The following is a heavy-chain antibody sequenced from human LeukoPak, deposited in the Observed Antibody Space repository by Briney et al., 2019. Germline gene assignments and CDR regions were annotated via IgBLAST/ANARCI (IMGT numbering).Heavy chain of an antibody. CDR3: ASSSGGSSKYGY. CDR1: GGSISSYY. Sequence: PSETLSLTCTVSGGSISSYYWSWIRQPPGKGLEWIGYIYYSGSTNYSPSLKSRVTISVDTSKNQFSLKLSSVTAADTAVYYCASSSGGSSKYGYWGQGTLVTVSS. D-gene: IGHD2-15*01. V-gene: IGHV4-59*01. CDR2: IYYSGST. J-gene: IGHJ4*02.